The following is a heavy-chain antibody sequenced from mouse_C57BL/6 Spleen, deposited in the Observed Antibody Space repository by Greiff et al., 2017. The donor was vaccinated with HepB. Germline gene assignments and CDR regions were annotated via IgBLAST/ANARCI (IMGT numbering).Heavy chain of an antibody. CDR1: GYTFTSYT. V-gene: IGHV1-4*01. J-gene: IGHJ4*01. Sequence: VKLVESGAELARPGASVKMSCKASGYTFTSYTMHWVKQRPGQGLEWIGYINPSSGYTKYNQKFKDKATLTADKSSSTAYMQLSSLTSEDSAVYYCARSGGYGPHAMDYWGQGTSVTVSS. CDR3: ARSGGYGPHAMDY. CDR2: INPSSGYT. D-gene: IGHD2-10*02.